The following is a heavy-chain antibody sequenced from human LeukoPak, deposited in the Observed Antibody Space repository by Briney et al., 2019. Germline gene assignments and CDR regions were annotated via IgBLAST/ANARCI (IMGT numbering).Heavy chain of an antibody. CDR1: GFTFSTYS. CDR2: ISSSSSYI. CDR3: ARSSTKSIVGATPLKYAFDI. J-gene: IGHJ3*02. D-gene: IGHD1-26*01. Sequence: GGSLRLSXAASGFTFSTYSMNWVRQAPGKGLEWVSSISSSSSYIYYADSVKGRFTISRDNAKNSLYLQMNSLRAEDTAVYYCARSSTKSIVGATPLKYAFDIWGQGTMVTVSS. V-gene: IGHV3-21*01.